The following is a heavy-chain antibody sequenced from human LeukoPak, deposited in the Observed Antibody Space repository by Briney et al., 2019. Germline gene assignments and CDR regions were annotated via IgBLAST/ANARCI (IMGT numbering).Heavy chain of an antibody. D-gene: IGHD4/OR15-4a*01. V-gene: IGHV3-23*01. CDR1: GFTFSHHG. Sequence: GSLRLSCAASGFTFSHHGMDWVRQAPGGGLEWVSIIGFDGTIIYADSVKGRFTISRDNSKNTPYMEMNSLRADDTAVYYCARGGMGITRHLDYWGQGTLVTVSS. J-gene: IGHJ4*02. CDR2: IGFDGTI. CDR3: ARGGMGITRHLDY.